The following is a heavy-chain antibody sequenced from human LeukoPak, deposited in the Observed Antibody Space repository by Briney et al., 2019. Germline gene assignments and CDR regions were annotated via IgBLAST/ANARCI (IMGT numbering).Heavy chain of an antibody. CDR2: INPNSGGT. CDR1: GYTFTGYY. Sequence: ASVKLSCKASGYTFTGYYMHWVRQAPGQGLEWMGWINPNSGGTNYAQKFQGRVTMTRDTSISTAYMELSRLRSDDTAVYYCARFLEPSRAGYSGYDWGQGTLVTVSP. V-gene: IGHV1-2*02. D-gene: IGHD5-12*01. J-gene: IGHJ4*02. CDR3: ARFLEPSRAGYSGYD.